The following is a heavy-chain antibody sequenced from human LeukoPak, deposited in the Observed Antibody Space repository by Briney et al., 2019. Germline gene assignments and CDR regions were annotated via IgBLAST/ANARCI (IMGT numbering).Heavy chain of an antibody. J-gene: IGHJ6*02. CDR2: IYHSGST. CDR3: ARVASKGGMDV. CDR1: GGSISSYY. Sequence: SETLSLTCTVSGGSISSYYWSWIRQPPGKGLEWIGYIYHSGSTNYNPSLKSRVTISLDRSKNQFSLSLTSVTAADTAVYYCARVASKGGMDVWGQGTTVTVSS. V-gene: IGHV4-59*01.